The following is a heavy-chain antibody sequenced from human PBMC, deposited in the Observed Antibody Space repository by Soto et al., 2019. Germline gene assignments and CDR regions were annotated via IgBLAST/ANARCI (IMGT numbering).Heavy chain of an antibody. D-gene: IGHD6-13*01. CDR1: GFSFSGYA. Sequence: EVQLLESGGDLVQPGGSLRLSCAASGFSFSGYAMSWVRQTPGKGLEWVASISASSGTTYHADSVEGRFTISRDNSKKEMELQMSSLGVEDTGVYYCAKEDYGSSLYYFDHWGQGTLVTVSS. CDR3: AKEDYGSSLYYFDH. J-gene: IGHJ4*02. CDR2: ISASSGTT. V-gene: IGHV3-23*01.